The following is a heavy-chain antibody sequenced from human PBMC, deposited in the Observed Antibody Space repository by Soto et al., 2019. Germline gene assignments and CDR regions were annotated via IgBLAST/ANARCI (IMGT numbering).Heavy chain of an antibody. CDR2: ISSSSSYI. Sequence: EVQLVESEGGLVKPGGSLRLSCAASGFTFSSYSMNWVSQAPGKGLEWVSSISSSSSYIYYADSVKGRFTISRDNAKNSLYLQMNSLRAEDTAVYYCARGPVGYGDYEDAFDIWGQGTMVTVSS. D-gene: IGHD4-17*01. V-gene: IGHV3-21*01. CDR3: ARGPVGYGDYEDAFDI. J-gene: IGHJ3*02. CDR1: GFTFSSYS.